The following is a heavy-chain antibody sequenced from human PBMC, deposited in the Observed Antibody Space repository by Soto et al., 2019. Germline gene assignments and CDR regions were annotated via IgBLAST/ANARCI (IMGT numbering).Heavy chain of an antibody. CDR2: ISHSGST. CDR1: GGSMRSYY. D-gene: IGHD6-13*01. Sequence: QVQLQESGPGLVKPSETLSLTCIVSGGSMRSYYWSWIRQPPGKGLEWIGYISHSGSTNYNPSLKSRVTISLDTSKNQFSLKLSSVTAADTAIYHCTRGPRIAATGREGVDCWGQGTLVTVSS. V-gene: IGHV4-59*01. J-gene: IGHJ4*02. CDR3: TRGPRIAATGREGVDC.